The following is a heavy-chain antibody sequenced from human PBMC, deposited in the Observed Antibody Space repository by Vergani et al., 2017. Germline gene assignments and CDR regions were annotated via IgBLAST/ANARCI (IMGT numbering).Heavy chain of an antibody. CDR3: ARTSGSYRTPFDY. CDR1: GFTFSSYA. D-gene: IGHD1-26*01. V-gene: IGHV3-30-3*01. CDR2: ISYDGSNK. J-gene: IGHJ4*02. Sequence: QVQLVESGGVVVQPGRSLRLSCAASGFTFSSYAMHWVRQAPGKGLEWVAVISYDGSNKYYEDSVKGRFTISRDNSKNTLYLQMNSLRAEDTAVYYCARTSGSYRTPFDYWGQGTLVTVSS.